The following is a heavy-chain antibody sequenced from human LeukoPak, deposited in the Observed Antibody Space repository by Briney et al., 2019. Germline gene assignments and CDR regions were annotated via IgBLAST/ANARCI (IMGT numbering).Heavy chain of an antibody. CDR3: ATYDSWSGYNIAY. D-gene: IGHD3-3*01. V-gene: IGHV3-7*03. Sequence: GGSPRLSCVVSGLTLSSRWMMWVRQAPGEGLEWMTNINRDGSEKNYVDSVKGRFTITRDNAENSLYLQMNSLKVEDSAIYYCATYDSWSGYNIAYWGQGTLVTVSS. CDR2: INRDGSEK. J-gene: IGHJ4*02. CDR1: GLTLSSRW.